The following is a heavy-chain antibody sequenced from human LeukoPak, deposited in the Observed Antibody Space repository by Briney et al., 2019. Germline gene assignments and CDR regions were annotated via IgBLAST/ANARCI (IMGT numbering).Heavy chain of an antibody. CDR1: GGSFSGYY. V-gene: IGHV4-34*01. Sequence: SETLSLTCAVYGGSFSGYYWSWIRQPPGKGLEWIGEINHSGSTNYNPSLKSRVTISVDTSKNQFSLKLSSVAAADTAVYYCARARARLKYYYDSSGYYYFDYWGQGTLVTVSS. CDR3: ARARARLKYYYDSSGYYYFDY. CDR2: INHSGST. J-gene: IGHJ4*02. D-gene: IGHD3-22*01.